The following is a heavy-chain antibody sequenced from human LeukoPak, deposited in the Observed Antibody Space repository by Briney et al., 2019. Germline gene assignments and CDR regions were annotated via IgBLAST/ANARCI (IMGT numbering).Heavy chain of an antibody. Sequence: WXIXVRQMXGXGLEWMGFIYPGDSDTRYSPSFQGQVTISADKSISTAYLQWSSLKASDTAMYYCARLGFGELSRTRRAFDIWGQGTMVIVSS. J-gene: IGHJ3*02. CDR3: ARLGFGELSRTRRAFDI. CDR1: W. V-gene: IGHV5-51*01. D-gene: IGHD3-10*01. CDR2: IYPGDSDT.